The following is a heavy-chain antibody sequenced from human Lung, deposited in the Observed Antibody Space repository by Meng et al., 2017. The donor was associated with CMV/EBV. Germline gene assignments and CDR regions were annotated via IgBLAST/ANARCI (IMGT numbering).Heavy chain of an antibody. Sequence: GGPLRLSCTTSGFTFSAFSMNWVRQAPGKGLEWVSSISTTSTYIYYADSLKGRFTISRDNAKNSLYLHMNSLRVEDTAVYYCAGFGVTITNGLDVWGQGTTVTVSS. CDR3: AGFGVTITNGLDV. CDR2: ISTTSTYI. V-gene: IGHV3-21*01. D-gene: IGHD3-3*01. J-gene: IGHJ6*02. CDR1: GFTFSAFS.